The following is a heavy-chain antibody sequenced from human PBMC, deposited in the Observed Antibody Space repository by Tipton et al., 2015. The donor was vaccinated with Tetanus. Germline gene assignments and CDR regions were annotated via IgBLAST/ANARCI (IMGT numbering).Heavy chain of an antibody. J-gene: IGHJ4*02. CDR3: ARDRRDFAYDSRGFYSPLYYFDN. D-gene: IGHD3-22*01. CDR2: ISHSGTT. V-gene: IGHV4-30-4*01. Sequence: TLSLTCTVSGASISSNTHYWSWIRQAPGKGLEWLGYISHSGTTNYNPSLMSRVTLSLDTARGQFSLKLTSVTAADAAVYFCARDRRDFAYDSRGFYSPLYYFDNWGQGLRVTVSS. CDR1: GASISSNTHY.